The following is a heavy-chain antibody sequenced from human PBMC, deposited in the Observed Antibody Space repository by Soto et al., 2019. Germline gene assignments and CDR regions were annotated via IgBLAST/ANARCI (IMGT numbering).Heavy chain of an antibody. Sequence: AASVKVSCKASGYTFTSCGISWVRQAPGQGLEWMGWISAYNGNTNYAQKLQGRVTMTTDTSTSTAYMELRSLRSDDTAVYYCARVTMVRRLPNWFDPWGQGTLVTVSS. CDR3: ARVTMVRRLPNWFDP. D-gene: IGHD3-10*01. CDR1: GYTFTSCG. J-gene: IGHJ5*02. CDR2: ISAYNGNT. V-gene: IGHV1-18*01.